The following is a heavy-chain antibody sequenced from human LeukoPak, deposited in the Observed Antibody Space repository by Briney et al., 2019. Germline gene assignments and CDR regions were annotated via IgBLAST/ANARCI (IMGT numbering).Heavy chain of an antibody. CDR2: IYYSGST. CDR3: AGSTAALVMIFDY. V-gene: IGHV4-59*01. D-gene: IGHD6-6*01. J-gene: IGHJ4*02. CDR1: GGSISSYY. Sequence: SETLSLTCTVSGGSISSYYWSWIRQPPGKGLEGIGYIYYSGSTNYNPSLKSRVTISVDTSKNQFSLKLSSVTAADTAVYYCAGSTAALVMIFDYWGQGTLVTVSS.